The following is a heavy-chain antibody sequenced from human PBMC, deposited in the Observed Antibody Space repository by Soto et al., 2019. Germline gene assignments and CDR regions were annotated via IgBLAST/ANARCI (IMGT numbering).Heavy chain of an antibody. V-gene: IGHV1-18*01. CDR2: ISAYNGNT. CDR3: ARVNGKRYFDWLLSSLGHENYYYAMDV. J-gene: IGHJ6*02. D-gene: IGHD3-9*01. Sequence: QVQLVQSGAEVKKPGASVKVSCKASGYTFTSYGISWVRQAPGQGLEWMGWISAYNGNTNYAQKLQCRVTMTTDTSTSTAYTEQMSVRSYDTAVYYCARVNGKRYFDWLLSSLGHENYYYAMDVWGRGTTVTVSS. CDR1: GYTFTSYG.